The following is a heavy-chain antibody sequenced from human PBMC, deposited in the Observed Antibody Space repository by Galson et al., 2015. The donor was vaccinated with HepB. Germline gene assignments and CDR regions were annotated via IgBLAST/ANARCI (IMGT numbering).Heavy chain of an antibody. CDR1: GFTFTSSA. D-gene: IGHD4-17*01. CDR2: IVVGSGNT. Sequence: SVKVSCKASGFTFTSSAVLWVRQARRQRLEWIGWIVVGSGNTTYAQKFQERVTITRDMSTSTAYMELSSLRSEDTAVYYCAADGHDYGDYEDAFDIWGQGTMVTVSS. V-gene: IGHV1-58*01. J-gene: IGHJ3*02. CDR3: AADGHDYGDYEDAFDI.